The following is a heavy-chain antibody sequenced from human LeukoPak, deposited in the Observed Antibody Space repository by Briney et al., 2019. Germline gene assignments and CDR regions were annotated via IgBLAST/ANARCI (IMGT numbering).Heavy chain of an antibody. CDR1: GGSISSYY. Sequence: PGGSLRLSCTDSGGSISSYYWSWIRQPPGKGLEWIGYISYSGSTNYNPSLMSRVTISVDTSKNQFSLKLSSVTAADTAVYYCARGLWFGVPGAFDFWGQGTVVTVSS. V-gene: IGHV4-59*12. CDR2: ISYSGST. J-gene: IGHJ3*01. CDR3: ARGLWFGVPGAFDF. D-gene: IGHD3-10*01.